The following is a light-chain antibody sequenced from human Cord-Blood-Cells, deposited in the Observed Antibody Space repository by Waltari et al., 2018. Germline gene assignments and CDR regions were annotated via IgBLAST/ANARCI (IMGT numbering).Light chain of an antibody. V-gene: IGKV1-5*03. J-gene: IGKJ2*01. CDR2: KAS. Sequence: DIQMTQSPSTLSASVGDRVTITCLASQSISSWLAWYQQKPGKAPKLLNYKASSLESGVPSRFSGSGSGTEFTLTISSLQPDDFATYYCQQYNSYSTFGQGTKLEIK. CDR3: QQYNSYST. CDR1: QSISSW.